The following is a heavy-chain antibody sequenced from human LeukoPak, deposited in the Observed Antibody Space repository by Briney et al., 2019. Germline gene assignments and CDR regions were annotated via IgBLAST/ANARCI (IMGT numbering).Heavy chain of an antibody. CDR3: AVKRDPTFYYFDY. V-gene: IGHV1-69*13. J-gene: IGHJ4*02. CDR1: GGTLSSYA. CDR2: IIPIFGTA. D-gene: IGHD1-1*01. Sequence: SVKVSCKASGGTLSSYAISWVRQAPGQGLEWMGGIIPIFGTANYAQKFQGRVTITADEFTSTAYMELSSLRSEDTAVYYCAVKRDPTFYYFDYWGQGTLVTVSS.